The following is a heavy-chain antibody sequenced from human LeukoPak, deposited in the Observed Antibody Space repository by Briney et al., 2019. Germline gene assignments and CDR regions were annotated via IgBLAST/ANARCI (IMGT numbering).Heavy chain of an antibody. D-gene: IGHD6-19*01. CDR2: ISGSGGST. CDR1: GFTFSSYA. CDR3: AKDSKAAVAGTVSDY. Sequence: GGSLRLSCAASGFTFSSYAMSWVRQAPGKGLEWVSAISGSGGSTYYADSVKGRFTISRDNSKNTLYLQMNSLRAEDTAVYYCAKDSKAAVAGTVSDYWGQGTLVTVSS. V-gene: IGHV3-23*01. J-gene: IGHJ4*02.